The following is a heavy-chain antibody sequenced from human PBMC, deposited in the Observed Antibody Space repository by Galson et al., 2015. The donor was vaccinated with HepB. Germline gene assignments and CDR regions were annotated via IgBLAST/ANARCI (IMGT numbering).Heavy chain of an antibody. J-gene: IGHJ6*03. CDR1: GGTFSSYA. D-gene: IGHD5-18*01. CDR2: IIPILGIA. Sequence: SVKVSCKASGGTFSSYAISWVRQAPGQGLEWMGGIIPILGIANYAQKFQGRVTITADKSTSTAYMELSSLRSEDTAVYYCARQIGGYSYGYGYYYYMDVWGKGTTVTVSS. CDR3: ARQIGGYSYGYGYYYYMDV. V-gene: IGHV1-69*10.